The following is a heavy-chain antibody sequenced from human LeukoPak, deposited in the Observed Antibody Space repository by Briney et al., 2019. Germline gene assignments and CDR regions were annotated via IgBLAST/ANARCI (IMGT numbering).Heavy chain of an antibody. D-gene: IGHD1-26*01. CDR1: GYTFTGYY. CDR2: INPNSGGT. Sequence: ASVKVSCKASGYTFTGYYMHWVRQAPGQGLEWMGRINPNSGGTNYAQKFQGRATMTRDTSISTAYMELSRLRSDDTAVYYCTRTIVGATRHDYWGQGTLVTVSS. CDR3: TRTIVGATRHDY. J-gene: IGHJ4*02. V-gene: IGHV1-2*06.